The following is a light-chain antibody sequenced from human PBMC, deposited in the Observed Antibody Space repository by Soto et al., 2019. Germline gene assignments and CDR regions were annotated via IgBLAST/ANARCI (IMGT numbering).Light chain of an antibody. J-gene: IGKJ2*01. CDR3: QEYNNWPPYT. CDR2: GAS. V-gene: IGKV3-15*01. CDR1: QSVSSN. Sequence: EIVMTQSPATLSVSPGERATLSCRASQSVSSNLAWYQQKPGQAPRLLIYGASTRATGIPARFSGSGSGTEFTLTISSLQSEDFAVDYYQEYNNWPPYTFGQGTKMVIK.